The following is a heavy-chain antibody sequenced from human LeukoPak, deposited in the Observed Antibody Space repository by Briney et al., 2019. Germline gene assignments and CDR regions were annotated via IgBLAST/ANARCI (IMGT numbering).Heavy chain of an antibody. V-gene: IGHV4-39*07. D-gene: IGHD2-2*01. CDR2: IYYSGPT. J-gene: IGHJ3*02. CDR3: ALELVVPAALERLNAFDI. Sequence: SETLSLTCSVSGGSISSNNNYWGWIRQPPGKGLEWIASIYYSGPTFYNPSLKSRVTISIDTSKNQFSLNLTSVTAADTAVYYCALELVVPAALERLNAFDIWGHGTMVTVSS. CDR1: GGSISSNNNY.